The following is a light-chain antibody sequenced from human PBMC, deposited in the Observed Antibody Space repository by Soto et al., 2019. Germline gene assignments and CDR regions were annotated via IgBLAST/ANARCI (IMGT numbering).Light chain of an antibody. CDR1: QSITRY. J-gene: IGKJ5*01. Sequence: DIQMTQSPSSLSASVGDRVTITCRANQSITRYLNWSQQKPGTAPKLLIYAASSLQSGVPSRFSGSVSGTEFTLTISSLQPEDFATYYCQHSYSTPLTFGQGTRLEIK. CDR2: AAS. V-gene: IGKV1-39*01. CDR3: QHSYSTPLT.